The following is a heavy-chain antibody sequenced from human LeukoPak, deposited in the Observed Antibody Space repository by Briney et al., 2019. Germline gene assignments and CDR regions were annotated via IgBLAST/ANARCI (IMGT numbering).Heavy chain of an antibody. CDR1: GFTFSSYW. V-gene: IGHV3-74*01. CDR3: AREWGYSNYLLNY. CDR2: INSDGSST. Sequence: GGSLRLSCAASGFTFSSYWMHWVRQAPGKGLVWVSRINSDGSSTSYADSAKGRFTISRDNAKNTLYLQMNSLRAEDTAVYYCAREWGYSNYLLNYWGQGTLVTVSS. D-gene: IGHD4-11*01. J-gene: IGHJ4*02.